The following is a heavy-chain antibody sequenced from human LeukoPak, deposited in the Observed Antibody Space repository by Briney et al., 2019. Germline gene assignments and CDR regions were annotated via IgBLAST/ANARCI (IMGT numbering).Heavy chain of an antibody. CDR2: ISSSSTI. D-gene: IGHD3-3*01. CDR3: ARNDFWSGYYMDV. V-gene: IGHV3-48*01. Sequence: GGSLRLSCAASGFTFSSYSMNWVRQAPGKGLEWVSYISSSSTIYYADSVKGRFTISRDNAKNSLYLQMNSLRAEDTAVYYCARNDFWSGYYMDVWGKGTTVTVSS. CDR1: GFTFSSYS. J-gene: IGHJ6*03.